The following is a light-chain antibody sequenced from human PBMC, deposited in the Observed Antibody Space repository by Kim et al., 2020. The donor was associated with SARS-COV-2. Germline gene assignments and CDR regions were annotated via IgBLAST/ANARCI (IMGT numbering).Light chain of an antibody. CDR3: QQYKSYST. V-gene: IGKV1-5*03. CDR2: RAS. J-gene: IGKJ1*01. Sequence: DIQMTQSPSTLSASVGDRVTITCRASQTISNYLAWYQQKPGKAPKVLIYRASTLQSGVPLRFSGSGSETEFTLTISTLQPDDFATYYCQQYKSYSTFGQGTKVDIK. CDR1: QTISNY.